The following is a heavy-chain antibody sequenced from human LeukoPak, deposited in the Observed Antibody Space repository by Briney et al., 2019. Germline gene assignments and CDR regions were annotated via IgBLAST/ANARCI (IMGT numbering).Heavy chain of an antibody. Sequence: ASVKVSCKASGYTFTGYYMHWVRQAPGQGLEWVGWINPNSGGTNYAQKFQGRVTMTRDTSISTAYMELSRLRSDDTAVYYCARDIRGGRGPSSAQLATIYWGQGTLVTVSS. CDR2: INPNSGGT. J-gene: IGHJ4*02. CDR3: ARDIRGGRGPSSAQLATIY. CDR1: GYTFTGYY. D-gene: IGHD5-24*01. V-gene: IGHV1-2*02.